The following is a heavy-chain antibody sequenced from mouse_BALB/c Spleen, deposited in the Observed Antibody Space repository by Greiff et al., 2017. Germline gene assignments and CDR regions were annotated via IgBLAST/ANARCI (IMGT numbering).Heavy chain of an antibody. CDR2: ISYSGST. D-gene: IGHD2-1*01. CDR1: GYSITSDYA. V-gene: IGHV3-2*02. J-gene: IGHJ4*01. CDR3: ARSGGNYPYYAMDY. Sequence: EVKLQESGPGLVKPSQSLSLTCTVTGYSITSDYAWNWIRQFPGNKLEWMGYISYSGSTSYNPSLKSRISITRDTSKNQFFLQLNSVTTEDTATYYCARSGGNYPYYAMDYWGQGTSVTVSS.